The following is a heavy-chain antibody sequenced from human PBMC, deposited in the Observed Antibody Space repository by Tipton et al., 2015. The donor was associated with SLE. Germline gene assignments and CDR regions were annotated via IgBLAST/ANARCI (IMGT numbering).Heavy chain of an antibody. D-gene: IGHD6-19*01. CDR1: GGSFSGYY. V-gene: IGHV4-34*01. CDR3: ARGEGQWLVRGSFDY. CDR2: INHSGST. J-gene: IGHJ4*02. Sequence: LRLSCAVYGGSFSGYYWSWIRQPPGKGLEWIGEINHSGSTNYNPSLKSRVTISVDTSKNQFSLKLSSVTAADTAVYYCARGEGQWLVRGSFDYWGQGTLVTVSS.